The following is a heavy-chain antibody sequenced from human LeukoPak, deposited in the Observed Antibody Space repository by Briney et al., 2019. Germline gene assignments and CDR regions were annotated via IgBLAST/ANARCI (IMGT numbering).Heavy chain of an antibody. CDR2: IIGSGGST. CDR1: GFTFTIYA. CDR3: AKEDLYGSVTWFDP. J-gene: IGHJ5*02. D-gene: IGHD3-10*01. Sequence: GGSLRLSCAASGFTFTIYAMTWVRQAPGKGLEWVSAIIGSGGSTYYADSVKGRFTSSRDNSQNTLYLQRSSLRAEDTAVYYCAKEDLYGSVTWFDPWGQGTLVTVSS. V-gene: IGHV3-23*01.